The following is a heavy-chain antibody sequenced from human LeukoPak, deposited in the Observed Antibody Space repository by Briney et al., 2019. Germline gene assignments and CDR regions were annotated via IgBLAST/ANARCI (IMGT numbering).Heavy chain of an antibody. Sequence: SETLSLTCTVSRGSISSYYWSWIRQPAGKGLEWIGRIYTSGSTNYNPSLKSRVTMSVDTSKNQFSLKLSSVTAADTAVYYCAREEAAAGFFDYWGQGTLVTVSS. V-gene: IGHV4-4*07. CDR1: RGSISSYY. J-gene: IGHJ4*02. D-gene: IGHD6-13*01. CDR3: AREEAAAGFFDY. CDR2: IYTSGST.